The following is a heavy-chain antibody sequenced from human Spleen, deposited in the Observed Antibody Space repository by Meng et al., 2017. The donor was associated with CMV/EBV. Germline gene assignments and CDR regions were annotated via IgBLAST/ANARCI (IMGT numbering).Heavy chain of an antibody. V-gene: IGHV3-30-3*01. J-gene: IGHJ6*01. CDR2: ISSDGSHT. D-gene: IGHD3-3*01. Sequence: GESLKISCAASGFMFSYFAVHWVRQAPGKGLEWVAIISSDGSHTYYTDSVKGLFTVSRDNSKNTLYLQMNSLRVEDTAVYYCASDYDFWSGYGMDVWGQGTTVTVSS. CDR3: ASDYDFWSGYGMDV. CDR1: GFMFSYFA.